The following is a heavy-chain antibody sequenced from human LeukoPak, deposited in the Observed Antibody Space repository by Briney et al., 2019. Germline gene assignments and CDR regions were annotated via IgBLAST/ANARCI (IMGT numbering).Heavy chain of an antibody. J-gene: IGHJ5*02. V-gene: IGHV1-8*01. CDR3: AREYQLLGTVYNYFDP. CDR2: MNTNSGNT. CDR1: GYTFTSYD. Sequence: GASVKVSCKASGYTFTSYDINWVRQATGQGLEWMGWMNTNSGNTGYAQKFQGRVTMTRKTSISTAYMELTSLRSEDTAVYYCAREYQLLGTVYNYFDPWGQGPLVTVSS. D-gene: IGHD2-2*01.